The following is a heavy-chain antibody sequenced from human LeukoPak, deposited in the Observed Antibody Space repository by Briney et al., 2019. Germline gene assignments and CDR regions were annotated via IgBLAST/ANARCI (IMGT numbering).Heavy chain of an antibody. J-gene: IGHJ4*02. CDR3: ARDYGGQYYFDY. Sequence: GASVKVSCKASGGTFSSYAISWVRQAPGQGLEWMGGIIPIFGTANYAQKFQGWVTMTRDTSISTAYMELSRLRSDDTAVYYCARDYGGQYYFDYWGQGTLVTVSS. CDR2: IIPIFGTA. D-gene: IGHD4-23*01. CDR1: GGTFSSYA. V-gene: IGHV1-69*05.